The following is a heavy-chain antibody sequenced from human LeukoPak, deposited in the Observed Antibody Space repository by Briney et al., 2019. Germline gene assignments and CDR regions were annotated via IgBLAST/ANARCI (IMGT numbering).Heavy chain of an antibody. CDR2: IGWNIGTI. Sequence: GGSLRLSCAASGFTFSSYSMNWVRQAPGKGLEWLSYIGWNIGTIYYADSVKGRFTISRDNAKSSLYLQMNSLTAEDTAIYFCARGRDHAFDIWGQGTRVTVSS. CDR1: GFTFSSYS. J-gene: IGHJ3*02. CDR3: ARGRDHAFDI. V-gene: IGHV3-48*01.